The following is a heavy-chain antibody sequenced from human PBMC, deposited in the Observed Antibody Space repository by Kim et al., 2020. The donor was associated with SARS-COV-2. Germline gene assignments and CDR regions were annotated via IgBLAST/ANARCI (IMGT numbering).Heavy chain of an antibody. CDR3: ARALHLGYYGMDV. D-gene: IGHD3-16*01. Sequence: GGSLRLSCAASGFTVSSNYMSWVRQAPGKGLEWVSVIYSGGSTYYADSVKGRFTISRDNSKNTLYLQMNSLRAEDTAVYYCARALHLGYYGMDVWGQGTTVTVSS. CDR2: IYSGGST. CDR1: GFTVSSNY. J-gene: IGHJ6*02. V-gene: IGHV3-53*01.